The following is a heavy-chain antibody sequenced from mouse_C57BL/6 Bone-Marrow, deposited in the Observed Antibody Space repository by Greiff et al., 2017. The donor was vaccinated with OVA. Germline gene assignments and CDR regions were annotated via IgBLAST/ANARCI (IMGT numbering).Heavy chain of an antibody. CDR3: ARRRSYYSNYDYYAMDY. CDR2: IYPRSGNT. D-gene: IGHD2-5*01. V-gene: IGHV1-81*01. Sequence: VQLQQSGAELARPGASVKLSCKASGYTFTSYGISWVKQRTGQGLEWIGEIYPRSGNTYYNEKFKGKATLTADKSSSTAYMELRSLTSEDSAVYFCARRRSYYSNYDYYAMDYWGQGTSVTVSS. CDR1: GYTFTSYG. J-gene: IGHJ4*01.